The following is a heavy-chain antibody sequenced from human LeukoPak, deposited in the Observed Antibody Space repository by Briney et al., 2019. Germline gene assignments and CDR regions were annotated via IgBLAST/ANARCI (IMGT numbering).Heavy chain of an antibody. J-gene: IGHJ4*02. CDR1: GYTFTGYY. V-gene: IGHV1-2*06. CDR2: INPNSCGT. Sequence: ASVKVSCKASGYTFTGYYMHWVRQAPGQGLEWMGRINPNSCGTNYAQKFQGRVAMTRDTSISTAYMELSRLRSDDTAVYYCARAPITMVRGVTRVFDYWGQGTLVTVSS. CDR3: ARAPITMVRGVTRVFDY. D-gene: IGHD3-10*01.